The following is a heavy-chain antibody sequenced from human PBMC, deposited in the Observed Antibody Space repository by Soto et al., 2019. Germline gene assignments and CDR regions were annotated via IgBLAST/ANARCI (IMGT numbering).Heavy chain of an antibody. Sequence: LSLTCPVSRGSISSGTNYWAWIRQPPGKELEWIANIYYSGSTFYNPSLKSRVTISLDTSKNQFSLKLRSVTAADTAVYYCARHEAGWYFDSWGQGTLVTVSS. CDR2: IYYSGST. J-gene: IGHJ4*02. CDR3: ARHEAGWYFDS. D-gene: IGHD6-25*01. V-gene: IGHV4-39*01. CDR1: RGSISSGTNY.